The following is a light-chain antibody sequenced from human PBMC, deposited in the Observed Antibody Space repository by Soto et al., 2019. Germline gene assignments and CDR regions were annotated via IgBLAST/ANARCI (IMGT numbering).Light chain of an antibody. CDR1: QDIAGY. J-gene: IGKJ5*01. CDR2: GAS. V-gene: IGKV1D-12*01. CDR3: QQAYSFPIT. Sequence: DIQVTQSPSSVSASVGDRFTITCRASQDIAGYLAGYQHKPGRTPELLIHGASRLQSGVPARFSGSGSGTDFTLSINSLQPEDFATYYCQQAYSFPITFGQGTRLEIK.